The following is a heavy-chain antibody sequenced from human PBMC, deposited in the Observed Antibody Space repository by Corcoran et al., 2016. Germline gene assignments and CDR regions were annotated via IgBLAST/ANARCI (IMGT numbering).Heavy chain of an antibody. V-gene: IGHV3-30*18. Sequence: QVQLVESGGGVVQPGRSLRLSCAASGFTFSSYGMHWVRQAPGKGLEWVAVISYDGSNKYYADSVKGRFTISRDNSKNTLYLQMNSLRAEDTAVYYCAKARYYDDSSGYPDWGQGTLVTVSS. J-gene: IGHJ4*02. CDR2: ISYDGSNK. CDR3: AKARYYDDSSGYPD. D-gene: IGHD3-22*01. CDR1: GFTFSSYG.